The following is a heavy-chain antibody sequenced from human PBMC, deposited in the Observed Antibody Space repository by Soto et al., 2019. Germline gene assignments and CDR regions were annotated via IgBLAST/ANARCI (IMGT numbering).Heavy chain of an antibody. CDR1: GYTFTSYG. J-gene: IGHJ4*02. CDR2: ISNYNSNI. Sequence: ASVKVSCKASGYTFTSYGISWVRQAPGQGLEWMGWISNYNSNIKYAQSLQGRVSMTTDPSTTTAYMELRSLTSDDTAVYYCARGQYFDWLSGLDYWGQGTLVTVAS. V-gene: IGHV1-18*04. D-gene: IGHD3-9*01. CDR3: ARGQYFDWLSGLDY.